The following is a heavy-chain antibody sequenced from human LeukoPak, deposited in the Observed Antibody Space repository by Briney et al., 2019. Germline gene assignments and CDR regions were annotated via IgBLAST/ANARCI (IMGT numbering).Heavy chain of an antibody. Sequence: GGSLRLSCAASGFTFSSYGMHWVRQAPGKGLEWVAFIRYDGSNKYYADSVKGRFTISRDNSKNTLYLQMNSLRAEDTAVYYCAKEESSSWYLYFDYWGQGTLVTVSS. J-gene: IGHJ4*02. CDR3: AKEESSSWYLYFDY. CDR2: IRYDGSNK. CDR1: GFTFSSYG. V-gene: IGHV3-30*02. D-gene: IGHD6-13*01.